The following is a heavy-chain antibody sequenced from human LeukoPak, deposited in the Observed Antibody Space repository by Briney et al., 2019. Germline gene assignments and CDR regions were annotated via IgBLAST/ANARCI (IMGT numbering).Heavy chain of an antibody. CDR2: TYYRSKWYN. CDR1: GDIVSSSNAV. D-gene: IGHD5-24*01. V-gene: IGHV6-1*01. Sequence: SQTLSLTCAISGDIVSSSNAVWNWIRQSPSRGLEWRGRTYYRSKWYNDYSVSVKSRITINPDTSKNQFSLQLNSVTPEDTAVYYCARGGDGYNFYNWFDPWGQGTLVTVSS. J-gene: IGHJ5*02. CDR3: ARGGDGYNFYNWFDP.